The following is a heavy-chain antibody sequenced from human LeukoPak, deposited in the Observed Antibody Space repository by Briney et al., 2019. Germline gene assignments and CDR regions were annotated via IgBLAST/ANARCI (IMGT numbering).Heavy chain of an antibody. CDR2: ISSSGSTI. V-gene: IGHV3-48*04. J-gene: IGHJ6*03. Sequence: PGGSLRLSCAASGFTFSSYWMSWVRQAPGKGLEWVSYISSSGSTIYYADSVKGRFTISRDNAKNSLYLQMNSLRAEDTAVYYCARNPANSSSSRWGPYYYYYMDVWGKGTTVTVSS. CDR3: ARNPANSSSSRWGPYYYYYMDV. D-gene: IGHD6-6*01. CDR1: GFTFSSYW.